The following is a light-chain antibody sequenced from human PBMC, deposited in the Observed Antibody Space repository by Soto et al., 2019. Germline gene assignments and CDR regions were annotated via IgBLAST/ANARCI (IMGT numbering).Light chain of an antibody. CDR2: DVS. J-gene: IGLJ2*01. CDR1: SSDVGGYNY. CDR3: CSYAGSYTVVL. Sequence: QSALTQPRSVSGSPGQSVTIPCTGTSSDVGGYNYVSWYQQHPGKAPKLMIYDVSKRPSGVPDRFSGSKSGNTASLTISGLQAEDEADYYCCSYAGSYTVVLFGGGTKLTVL. V-gene: IGLV2-11*01.